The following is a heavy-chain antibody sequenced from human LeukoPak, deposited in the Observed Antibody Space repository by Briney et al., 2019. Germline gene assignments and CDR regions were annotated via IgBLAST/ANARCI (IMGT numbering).Heavy chain of an antibody. Sequence: GESLRISCKGSGYSFTSYWISWVRQMPGKGLGGMGRIDPSDSYTNYSPSFEGHVTISADRSTNTAYLQWSSLKASDTAMYYCARQGGATPGYWGQGTLVTVSS. D-gene: IGHD1-26*01. CDR2: IDPSDSYT. J-gene: IGHJ4*02. V-gene: IGHV5-10-1*01. CDR1: GYSFTSYW. CDR3: ARQGGATPGY.